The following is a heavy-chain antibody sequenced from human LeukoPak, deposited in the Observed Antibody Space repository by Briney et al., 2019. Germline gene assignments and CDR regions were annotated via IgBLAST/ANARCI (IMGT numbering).Heavy chain of an antibody. V-gene: IGHV3-23*01. CDR1: GFTFSSYA. Sequence: PGGTLRLSCAASGFTFSSYAMSWVRQAPGKGLEWVSAISGSGGSTYYADSVKGRFTISRDNSKNTLYLQMNSLRAEDTAVYYCAKAGHGVTDFDYWGQGTLVTVSS. CDR3: AKAGHGVTDFDY. CDR2: ISGSGGST. J-gene: IGHJ4*02. D-gene: IGHD4-23*01.